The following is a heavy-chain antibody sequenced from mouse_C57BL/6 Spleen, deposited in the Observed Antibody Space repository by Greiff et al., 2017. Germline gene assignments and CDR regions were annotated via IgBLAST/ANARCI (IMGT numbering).Heavy chain of an antibody. J-gene: IGHJ3*01. Sequence: QVQLKQSGAELVKPGASVKLSCKASGYTFTSYWMHWVKQRPGQGLEWIGMIHPNSGSTNYNEKFKSKATLTVDKSSSTAYMQLSSLTSEDSAVYYCARDPPYYYGSSPWFAYWGQGTLVTVSA. D-gene: IGHD1-1*01. CDR2: IHPNSGST. V-gene: IGHV1-64*01. CDR3: ARDPPYYYGSSPWFAY. CDR1: GYTFTSYW.